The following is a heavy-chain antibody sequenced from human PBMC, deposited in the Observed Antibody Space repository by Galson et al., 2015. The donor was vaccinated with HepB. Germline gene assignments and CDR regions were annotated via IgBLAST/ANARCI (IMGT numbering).Heavy chain of an antibody. CDR3: ARGGDLDYDSSGYTGDY. D-gene: IGHD3-22*01. V-gene: IGHV1-46*04. J-gene: IGHJ4*02. CDR1: GYTFTSYY. CDR2: INPSGGST. Sequence: SVKVSCKASGYTFTSYYMHWVRQAPGQGLEWMGIINPSGGSTSYAQKLQGRVTMTRDTSTSTVYMELSSLRSEDTAVYYCARGGDLDYDSSGYTGDYWGQGTLVTVSS.